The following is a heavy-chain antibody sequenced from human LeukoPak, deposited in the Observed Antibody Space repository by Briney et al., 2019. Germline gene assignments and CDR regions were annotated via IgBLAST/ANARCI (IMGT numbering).Heavy chain of an antibody. CDR1: GGSISSYY. CDR3: ARDLTRSWFDP. J-gene: IGHJ5*02. Sequence: PSETLSLTCTVSGGSISSYYWSWIRQPPGKGLEWIGYIYYSGSTNYNPSLKSRVTISVDTSKNQFSLKLSSVTAADTAVYYCARDLTRSWFDPRGQGTLVTVSS. V-gene: IGHV4-59*01. D-gene: IGHD5-24*01. CDR2: IYYSGST.